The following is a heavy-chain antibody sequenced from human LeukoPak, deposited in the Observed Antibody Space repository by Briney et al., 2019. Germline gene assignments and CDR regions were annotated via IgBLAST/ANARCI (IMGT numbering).Heavy chain of an antibody. V-gene: IGHV4-59*01. CDR3: ARYYYDSSGYTNDDAFDI. J-gene: IGHJ3*02. CDR2: IYYSGST. D-gene: IGHD3-22*01. CDR1: GGSISSYY. Sequence: SETLSLTCTVSGGSISSYYWSWIRQPPGKGLEWIGYIYYSGSTNYNPSLKSRVTISVDTSKNQFSLKLSSVTAADTAVYYCARYYYDSSGYTNDDAFDIWGQGTMVTVSS.